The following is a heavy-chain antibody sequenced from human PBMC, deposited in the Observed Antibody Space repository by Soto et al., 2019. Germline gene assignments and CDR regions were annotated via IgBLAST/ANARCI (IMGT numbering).Heavy chain of an antibody. CDR1: TFTFSSYA. V-gene: IGHV3-23*01. CDR3: AKECDISRFYFDD. D-gene: IGHD3-16*01. CDR2: ISGSGGST. Sequence: EVQLLESGGGLVQPGGSLRLSCAASTFTFSSYAMSWVRQAPGKGLEWVSTISGSGGSTYYADSVKGRLTISRDNSKSALYLQMNSLRAEDTAIYYCAKECDISRFYFDDWGQGTLVTVSS. J-gene: IGHJ4*02.